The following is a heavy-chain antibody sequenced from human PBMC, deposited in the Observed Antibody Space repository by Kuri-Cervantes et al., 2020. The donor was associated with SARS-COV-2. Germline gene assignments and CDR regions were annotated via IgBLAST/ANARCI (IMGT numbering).Heavy chain of an antibody. CDR2: IKQDGSEK. Sequence: GGSLRLSCAASGFTFSSYWMSWVRQAPGKGLEWVANIKQDGSEKYYADSVKGRFTISRDNSKNTLYLQMNSLRAEDTAVYYCARGSSGSYPLDYWGQGTLVTVSS. D-gene: IGHD1-26*01. CDR3: ARGSSGSYPLDY. J-gene: IGHJ4*02. V-gene: IGHV3-7*04. CDR1: GFTFSSYW.